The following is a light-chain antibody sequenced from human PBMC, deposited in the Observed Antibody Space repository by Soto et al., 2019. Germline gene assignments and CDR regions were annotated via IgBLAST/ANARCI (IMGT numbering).Light chain of an antibody. CDR3: SSFTSSITYV. V-gene: IGLV2-14*01. CDR2: DVT. CDR1: SSEVGGYNS. Sequence: QSALTQPASVSGSPGQSITISCTGTSSEVGGYNSVSWYRQDPGKAPKLMIYDVTNRPSRISNSCSGTKSDNTTRRSITGIQAEDEADYYCSSFTSSITYVFGSGTKVTV. J-gene: IGLJ1*01.